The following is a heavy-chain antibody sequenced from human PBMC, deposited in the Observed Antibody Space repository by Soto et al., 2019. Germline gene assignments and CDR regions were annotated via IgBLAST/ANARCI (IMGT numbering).Heavy chain of an antibody. D-gene: IGHD4-17*01. CDR2: IIPILGIP. J-gene: IGHJ4*02. CDR1: GATLNNYI. CDR3: ARGGVVDYGDYNS. V-gene: IGHV1-69*02. Sequence: QVNLVQSGAEVRKPGSSVKVSCKTSGATLNNYIIGWVRQAPGQGLEWMGRIIPILGIPNYSQRFQDRLTPSADRSTHTLYTELSSPTSEDTAIYFCARGGVVDYGDYNSWGQGTLVTVSS.